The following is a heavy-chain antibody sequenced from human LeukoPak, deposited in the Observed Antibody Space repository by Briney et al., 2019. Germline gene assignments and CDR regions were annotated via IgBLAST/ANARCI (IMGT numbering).Heavy chain of an antibody. J-gene: IGHJ4*02. CDR1: GYTFSNYG. Sequence: ASVKVSCKASGYTFSNYGISWLRQAPGQGLEWMGIINPSGGSTSYAQKFQGRVTMTRDTSTSTVYMELSSLRSEDTAVYYCARATPLPVVPEYWGQGTLVTVSS. CDR3: ARATPLPVVPEY. CDR2: INPSGGST. D-gene: IGHD2-15*01. V-gene: IGHV1-46*01.